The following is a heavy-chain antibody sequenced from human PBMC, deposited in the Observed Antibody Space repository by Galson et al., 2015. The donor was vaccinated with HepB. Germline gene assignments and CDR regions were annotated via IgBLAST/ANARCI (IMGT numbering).Heavy chain of an antibody. J-gene: IGHJ5*02. CDR2: IGSKAYGETT. CDR1: GFTFGDYP. Sequence: SLRLSCAASGFTFGDYPMSWFRQAPGRGLEWVGFIGSKAYGETTEYAASVKGRFTISRGDSKSIAYLQMNSLKTEDTAVYYCTRGPGVDYYDSSGYGYWFGPWGQGTPVTVSS. V-gene: IGHV3-49*03. D-gene: IGHD3-22*01. CDR3: TRGPGVDYYDSSGYGYWFGP.